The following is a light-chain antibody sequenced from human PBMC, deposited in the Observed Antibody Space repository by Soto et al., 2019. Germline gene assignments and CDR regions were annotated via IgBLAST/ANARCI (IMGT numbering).Light chain of an antibody. CDR3: QSYDTSLSGVI. Sequence: QAVVTQTPSVSGAPGQKITMSCTGSSSNIGAGYDVHWYQQVPGAAPRLLIYADNNRPSGVPDRFSASKSGTSASLAITGLQGEDEANYYCQSYDTSLSGVIFGAGPKLTVL. CDR2: ADN. J-gene: IGLJ2*01. V-gene: IGLV1-40*01. CDR1: SSNIGAGYD.